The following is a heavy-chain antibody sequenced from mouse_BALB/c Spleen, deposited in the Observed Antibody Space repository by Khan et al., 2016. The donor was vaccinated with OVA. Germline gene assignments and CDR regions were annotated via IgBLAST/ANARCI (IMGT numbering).Heavy chain of an antibody. D-gene: IGHD1-1*01. CDR3: ARRAYYYDSEGFAY. Sequence: EVKLVESGGDLVKPGGSLKLSCAASGFTFSTYGMSWVRQTPDPRLEWVATVSTGGGYTYYPDSVKGRFTISRDNAKHNLYLPMSSLKSEDTARFYGARRAYYYDSEGFAYWGQGTLVTVSA. CDR1: GFTFSTYG. J-gene: IGHJ3*01. V-gene: IGHV5-6*02. CDR2: VSTGGGYT.